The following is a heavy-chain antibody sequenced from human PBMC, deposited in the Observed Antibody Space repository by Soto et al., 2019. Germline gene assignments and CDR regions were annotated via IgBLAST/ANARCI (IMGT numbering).Heavy chain of an antibody. J-gene: IGHJ4*02. Sequence: QVQLVQSGAEVKKPGASVKVSCEASGYPFTAFDINWVRQAAGQGLEWMGWMNPSSGDSAFAQRFQDRITMTRTTSISTAYMELSRLTSDDTAVYYCVRQPGGVATPGVDYWGQGTLVIVSS. CDR2: MNPSSGDS. D-gene: IGHD2-15*01. V-gene: IGHV1-8*01. CDR1: GYPFTAFD. CDR3: VRQPGGVATPGVDY.